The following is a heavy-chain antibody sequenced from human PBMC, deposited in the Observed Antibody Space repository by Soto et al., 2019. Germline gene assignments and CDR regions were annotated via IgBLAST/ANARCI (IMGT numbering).Heavy chain of an antibody. D-gene: IGHD5-18*01. J-gene: IGHJ6*02. Sequence: QVQLVQSGAEVKKPGSSVKVSCKASGGTFSSYAISWVRQAPGQGLEWMGGIIPIFGTANYAQKFQGRVTITADESTSTAYMELSSLRSEDTAVYYCARRECSYGNYYYYGMDVWGQGTTVTVSS. CDR2: IIPIFGTA. CDR3: ARRECSYGNYYYYGMDV. V-gene: IGHV1-69*01. CDR1: GGTFSSYA.